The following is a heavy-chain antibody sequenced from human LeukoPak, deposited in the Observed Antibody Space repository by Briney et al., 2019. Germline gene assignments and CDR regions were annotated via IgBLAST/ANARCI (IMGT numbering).Heavy chain of an antibody. CDR2: INPNSGGT. V-gene: IGHV1-2*02. CDR3: ARGLEWLTRRHTWFDP. Sequence: GASVKVSCKASGYTFTGYYMHWVRQAPGQGLEWMGWINPNSGGTNYAQKFQGRVTMTTDTSTSTAYMELRSLRSDDTAVYYCARGLEWLTRRHTWFDPWGQGTLVTVSS. J-gene: IGHJ5*02. CDR1: GYTFTGYY. D-gene: IGHD3-3*01.